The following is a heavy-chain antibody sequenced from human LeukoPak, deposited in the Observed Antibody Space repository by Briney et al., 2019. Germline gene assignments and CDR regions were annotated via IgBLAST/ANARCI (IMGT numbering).Heavy chain of an antibody. D-gene: IGHD3-22*01. CDR1: GYTFTSYY. CDR2: ISAYNGNT. CDR3: ARYGYSHLYFDY. V-gene: IGHV1-18*04. J-gene: IGHJ4*02. Sequence: ASVKVSCKASGYTFTSYYMHWVRQAPGQGLEWMGWISAYNGNTNYAQKLQGRVTMTTDTSTSTAYMELRSLRSDDTAVYYCARYGYSHLYFDYWGQGTLVTVSS.